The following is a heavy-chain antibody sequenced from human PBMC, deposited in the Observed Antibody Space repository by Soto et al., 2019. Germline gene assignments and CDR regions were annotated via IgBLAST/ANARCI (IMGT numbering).Heavy chain of an antibody. J-gene: IGHJ3*02. D-gene: IGHD3-16*01. CDR1: GFSLSTSGVG. CDR3: AHLTSGGEGAPFYI. CDR2: IYCDDDK. V-gene: IGHV2-5*02. Sequence: QITLKESGPTLVKPTQTLTLTCIFYGFSLSTSGVGVGWIRQPPGKALEWLAVIYCDDDKRYSPSLKSRVTITRDTSKNQVVFTMTNMDPEDTGTFYCAHLTSGGEGAPFYIWGQGTKVTVSS.